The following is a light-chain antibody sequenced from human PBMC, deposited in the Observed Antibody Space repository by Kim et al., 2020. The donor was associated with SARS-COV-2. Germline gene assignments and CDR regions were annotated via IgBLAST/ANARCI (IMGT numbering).Light chain of an antibody. CDR2: GYN. CDR3: AAWDDNLNGVG. J-gene: IGLJ2*01. Sequence: GQRVTISCSGSFSNVGRNTVNWWQQFPGTAAKLLIFGYNQRPSGVPARFSGSKSGTSASLAISGLQSEDEADYYCAAWDDNLNGVGFGGGTQLTVL. V-gene: IGLV1-44*01. CDR1: FSNVGRNT.